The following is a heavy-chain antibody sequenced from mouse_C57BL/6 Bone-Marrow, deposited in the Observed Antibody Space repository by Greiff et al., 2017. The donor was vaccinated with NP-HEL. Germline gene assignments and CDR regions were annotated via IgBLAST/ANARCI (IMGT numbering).Heavy chain of an antibody. CDR1: GFTFSDYY. J-gene: IGHJ3*01. D-gene: IGHD3-2*02. CDR3: ARHETAQVTAWFAY. V-gene: IGHV5-12*01. Sequence: EVKLVESGGGLVQPGGSLKLSCAASGFTFSDYYMYWVRQTPEQSLEWVAYISTGGGSTYYPDTVKGRFTISIDNAKNTLYLQMSRLKSEDTAMYYGARHETAQVTAWFAYWGQGTLVTVSA. CDR2: ISTGGGST.